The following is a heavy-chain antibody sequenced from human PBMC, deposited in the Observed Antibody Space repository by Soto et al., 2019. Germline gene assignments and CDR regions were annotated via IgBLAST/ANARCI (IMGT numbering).Heavy chain of an antibody. V-gene: IGHV3-11*01. Sequence: TGGSLRLSCAASGFTFNDWYMTWIRQAPGKGLEWISYISHSGSTIYYSDSVKGRFTISRDNAENSLYLQMDSLTAEDTAVYYCARDYNFWSGYKGMDVWGQGTTVTVSS. CDR3: ARDYNFWSGYKGMDV. D-gene: IGHD3-3*01. CDR1: GFTFNDWY. CDR2: ISHSGSTI. J-gene: IGHJ6*02.